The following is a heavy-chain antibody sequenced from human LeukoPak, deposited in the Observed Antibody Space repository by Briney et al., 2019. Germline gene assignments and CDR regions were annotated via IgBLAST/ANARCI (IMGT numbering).Heavy chain of an antibody. V-gene: IGHV4-31*03. J-gene: IGHJ6*02. D-gene: IGHD2-15*01. CDR3: ARDPLYCSGGSCYPNYYGMDV. CDR2: IYYSGST. CDR1: GGSINSGGYY. Sequence: PSETLSLTCTVSGGSINSGGYYWSWIRQHPGKGLEWIGYIYYSGSTYYNPSLKSRVTISVDTSKNQFSLKLSSVTAADTAVYYCARDPLYCSGGSCYPNYYGMDVWGQGTTVTVSS.